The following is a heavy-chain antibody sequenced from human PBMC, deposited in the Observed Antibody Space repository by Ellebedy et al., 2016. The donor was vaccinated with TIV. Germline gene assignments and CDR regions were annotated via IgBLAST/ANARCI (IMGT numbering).Heavy chain of an antibody. Sequence: GESLKISCAASGSTFSSYWMHWVRQAPGKGLVWVSRINSDGSSTSYADSVKGRFTISRDNAKNTLYLQMNSLRAEDTAVYYCARSRDGYNFIGDYWGQGTLVTVSS. V-gene: IGHV3-74*01. D-gene: IGHD5-24*01. CDR1: GSTFSSYW. J-gene: IGHJ4*02. CDR3: ARSRDGYNFIGDY. CDR2: INSDGSST.